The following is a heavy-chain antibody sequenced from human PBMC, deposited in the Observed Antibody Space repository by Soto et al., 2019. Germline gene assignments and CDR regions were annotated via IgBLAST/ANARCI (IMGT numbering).Heavy chain of an antibody. CDR1: GGSFSGYY. J-gene: IGHJ6*02. CDR3: ARERKRGYYYYYGMDV. V-gene: IGHV4-34*01. Sequence: SETLSLTCAVYGGSFSGYYWSWIRQPPGKGMEWIGEINHSGSTNYNPSLKSRVTISVDTSKNQFSMKLSSVTAADTAVYYCARERKRGYYYYYGMDVWGQGTTVT. D-gene: IGHD3-10*01. CDR2: INHSGST.